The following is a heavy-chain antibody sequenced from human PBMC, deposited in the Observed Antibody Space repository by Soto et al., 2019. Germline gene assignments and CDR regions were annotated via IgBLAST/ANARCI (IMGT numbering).Heavy chain of an antibody. Sequence: SETLSLTCTVSGGSISNYYWTWIRQPPGKGLEWIGYIYYSGSTNYNPSLKSRVTISVDTSKNQLSLKLSSVTAADTAAYYCARVWSPSGIAAAGTAPYFDYWGQGTLVTVSS. J-gene: IGHJ4*02. CDR3: ARVWSPSGIAAAGTAPYFDY. CDR1: GGSISNYY. D-gene: IGHD6-13*01. V-gene: IGHV4-59*12. CDR2: IYYSGST.